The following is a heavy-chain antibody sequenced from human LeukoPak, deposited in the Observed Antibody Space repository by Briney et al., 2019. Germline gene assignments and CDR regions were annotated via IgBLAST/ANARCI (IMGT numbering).Heavy chain of an antibody. CDR1: GFTFSDYY. CDR2: ISSSSSYT. Sequence: GGSLRLSCAASGFTFSDYYMSWIRQAPGKGLEWVSYISSSSSYTNYADSVKGRFTISRDNAKNSQYLQMNSLRAEDTAVYYCARDLSPPINWFDPWGQGTLVTVSS. V-gene: IGHV3-11*05. J-gene: IGHJ5*02. CDR3: ARDLSPPINWFDP.